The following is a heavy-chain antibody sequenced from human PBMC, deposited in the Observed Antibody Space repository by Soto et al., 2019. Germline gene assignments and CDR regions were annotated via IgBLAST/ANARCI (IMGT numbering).Heavy chain of an antibody. D-gene: IGHD3-22*01. CDR3: ARMAFHSDSSAYVPRFDEYFQH. CDR2: IDWDDDK. J-gene: IGHJ1*01. Sequence: GSGPTLVNPTQTLTLTCTFSGFSLNTTGMRVSWIRQPPGKALEWLARIDWDDDKFYSTSLKTRLTISKDTSKNQVVLTMTNMGSVDTATYYCARMAFHSDSSAYVPRFDEYFQHWGQGTLVTVSS. CDR1: GFSLNTTGMR. V-gene: IGHV2-70*04.